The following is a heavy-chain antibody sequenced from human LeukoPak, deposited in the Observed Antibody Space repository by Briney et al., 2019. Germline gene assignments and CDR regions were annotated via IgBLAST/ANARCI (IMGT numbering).Heavy chain of an antibody. V-gene: IGHV3-23*01. CDR3: TSVRIWLAFYY. D-gene: IGHD5-18*01. CDR2: ISGSGGST. CDR1: GYTFSNYA. J-gene: IGHJ4*02. Sequence: PGGSLRLSCAASGYTFSNYAMSWARQAPGKGLEWVSAISGSGGSTYYADSVKGRFTISRDNSKNTLYLQMNSLRAEDTAVYYCTSVRIWLAFYYWGQGTLVTVSS.